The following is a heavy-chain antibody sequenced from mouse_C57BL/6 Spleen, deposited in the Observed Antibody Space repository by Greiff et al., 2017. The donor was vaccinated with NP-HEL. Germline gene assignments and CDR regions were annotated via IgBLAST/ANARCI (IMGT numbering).Heavy chain of an antibody. J-gene: IGHJ1*03. V-gene: IGHV2-2*01. CDR3: ARNCPNYYGSSPWYFDV. Sequence: QVQLQQSGPGLVQPSQSLSITCTVSGFSLTSYGVHWVRQSPGKGLEWLGVIWSGGSTDYNAAFISRLSISKDNSKSQVFFKMNSLQADDTAIYYCARNCPNYYGSSPWYFDVWGTGTTVTVSS. CDR2: IWSGGST. CDR1: GFSLTSYG. D-gene: IGHD1-1*01.